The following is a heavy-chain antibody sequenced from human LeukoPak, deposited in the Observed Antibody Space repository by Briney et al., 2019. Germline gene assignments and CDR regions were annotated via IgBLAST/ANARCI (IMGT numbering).Heavy chain of an antibody. J-gene: IGHJ5*02. CDR3: ARHSVVPAAIWFDP. V-gene: IGHV4-39*01. Sequence: SETLSLTCTVSSGSISSSSYYWGWIRQPPGKGLEWIGSIYYSGSTYYNPSLKSRVTISVDTSKNQFSLKLSSVTAADTAVYYCARHSVVPAAIWFDPWGQGTLVTVSS. CDR1: SGSISSSSYY. D-gene: IGHD2-2*01. CDR2: IYYSGST.